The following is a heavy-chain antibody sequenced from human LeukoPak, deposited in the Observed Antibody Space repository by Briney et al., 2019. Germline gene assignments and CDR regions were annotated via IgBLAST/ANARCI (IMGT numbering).Heavy chain of an antibody. CDR2: IYTSGST. Sequence: SDPLSFTCTVSGDSISSYYWSWMRQPAGKGLEWIGRIYTSGSTNYNPSLKSRVTMSVDTSKNQFSLELSSVTAADTAVYYCARDEDYWGQGTLVTVSS. J-gene: IGHJ4*02. CDR1: GDSISSYY. V-gene: IGHV4-4*07. CDR3: ARDEDY.